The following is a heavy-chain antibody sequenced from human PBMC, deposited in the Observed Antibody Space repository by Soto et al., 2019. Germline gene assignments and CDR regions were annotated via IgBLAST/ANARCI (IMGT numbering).Heavy chain of an antibody. D-gene: IGHD4-17*01. CDR1: GYTFTSYD. J-gene: IGHJ4*02. V-gene: IGHV1-8*01. CDR2: INLNSSYT. CDR3: ARANGDFDY. Sequence: QVQLVQSGAEVKKPGASVKVSCKASGYTFTSYDINWVRQATGQGLEWMGWINLNSSYTGYAQKFQGRVTMTRDNSIRTAFMELSSLTSEDTAVYYCARANGDFDYWGQGTLVTVSS.